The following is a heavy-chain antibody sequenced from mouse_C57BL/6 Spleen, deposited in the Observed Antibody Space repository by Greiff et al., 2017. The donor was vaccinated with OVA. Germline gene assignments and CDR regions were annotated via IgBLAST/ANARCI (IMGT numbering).Heavy chain of an antibody. D-gene: IGHD3-3*01. J-gene: IGHJ2*01. Sequence: QVQLKQPGAELVKPGASVKLSCKASGYTFTSYWMHWVKQRPGQGLEWIGMIHPNSGSTNYNEKFKSKATLTVDKSSSTAYMQLSSLTSEDSAVYYCARGAWGRGYFDYWGQGTTLTVSS. CDR3: ARGAWGRGYFDY. CDR2: IHPNSGST. CDR1: GYTFTSYW. V-gene: IGHV1-64*01.